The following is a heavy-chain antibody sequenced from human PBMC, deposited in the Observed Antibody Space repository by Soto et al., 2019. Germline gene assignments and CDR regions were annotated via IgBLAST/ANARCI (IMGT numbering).Heavy chain of an antibody. V-gene: IGHV3-53*01. CDR3: ARGGRSWYFDY. CDR2: IYSGGST. CDR1: GFTVSSNY. J-gene: IGHJ4*02. Sequence: WGSLRLSCAASGFTVSSNYMSWVRQAPGKGLEWVSVIYSGGSTYYADSVKGRFTISRDNSKNTLYLQMNSLRAEDTAVYYCARGGRSWYFDYWGQGTLVTVSS. D-gene: IGHD6-13*01.